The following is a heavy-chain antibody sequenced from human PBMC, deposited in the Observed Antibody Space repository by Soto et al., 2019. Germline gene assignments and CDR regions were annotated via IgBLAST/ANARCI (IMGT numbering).Heavy chain of an antibody. V-gene: IGHV4-34*01. D-gene: IGHD2-15*01. CDR3: ARGGGGGYDY. Sequence: SETLSLTCAVYGGSFSGYYWSWIRQPPGKGLERIGEINHSGSTNYNPSLKSRVTISVDTSKNQFSLKLSSVTAADTAVYYCARGGGGGYDYWGQGTLVTVSS. CDR1: GGSFSGYY. CDR2: INHSGST. J-gene: IGHJ4*02.